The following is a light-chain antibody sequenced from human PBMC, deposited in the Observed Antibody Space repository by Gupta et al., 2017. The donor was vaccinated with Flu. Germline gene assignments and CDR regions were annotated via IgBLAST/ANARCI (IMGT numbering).Light chain of an antibody. CDR2: EGS. CDR1: SSDVGSYKL. CDR3: CSYAGSSTLYV. J-gene: IGLJ1*01. V-gene: IGLV2-23*01. Sequence: QSALTQPASVSGSPGQSITISCTGTSSDVGSYKLVSWYQQYAGKAPKLMIYEGSKRPSGVSNRFSGSKSGNTASLTISGLQAEDEADYYCCSYAGSSTLYVVGTGTKVTVL.